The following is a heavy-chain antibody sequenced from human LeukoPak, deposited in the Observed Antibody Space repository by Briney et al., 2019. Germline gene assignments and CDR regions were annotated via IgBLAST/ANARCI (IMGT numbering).Heavy chain of an antibody. CDR3: AREKFLGRLTRVLDT. J-gene: IGHJ5*02. D-gene: IGHD3-3*01. CDR2: VCHSGST. Sequence: PSETLSLTCVVNNGSFTEYFWSWIRQPPGKGLEWIGEVCHSGSTNYNPSLKSRLSISADMSKKQFSLKLNSVTAADTAVYYCAREKFLGRLTRVLDTWGQGTLVTVSS. V-gene: IGHV4-34*01. CDR1: NGSFTEYF.